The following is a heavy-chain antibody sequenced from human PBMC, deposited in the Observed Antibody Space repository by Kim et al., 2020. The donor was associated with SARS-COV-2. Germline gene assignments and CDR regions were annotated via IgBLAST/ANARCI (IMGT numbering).Heavy chain of an antibody. D-gene: IGHD3-10*01. CDR2: INHSGST. CDR1: GGSFSGYY. V-gene: IGHV4-34*01. CDR3: ARTYYYGSGSYVGPSERYNWFGP. Sequence: SETLSLTCAVYGGSFSGYYWSWIRQPPGKGLEWIGEINHSGSTNYNPSLKSRVTISVDTSKNQFSLKLSSVTAADTAVYYCARTYYYGSGSYVGPSERYNWFGPWGQGTLVPVSS. J-gene: IGHJ5*02.